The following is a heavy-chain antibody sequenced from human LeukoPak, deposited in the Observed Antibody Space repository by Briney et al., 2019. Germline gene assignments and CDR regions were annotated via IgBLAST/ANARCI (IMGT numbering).Heavy chain of an antibody. Sequence: GASVKVSCKASGYTFTSSGITWVRQAPGQGLEWMGWISPYNGNTNYAQKLQGRVTMTTDTSTSTAYMELRSLRSDDTAVYYCARDPGNWNDQGPHLPIDYWGQGTLVTVSS. CDR1: GYTFTSSG. J-gene: IGHJ4*02. CDR3: ARDPGNWNDQGPHLPIDY. D-gene: IGHD1-1*01. V-gene: IGHV1-18*01. CDR2: ISPYNGNT.